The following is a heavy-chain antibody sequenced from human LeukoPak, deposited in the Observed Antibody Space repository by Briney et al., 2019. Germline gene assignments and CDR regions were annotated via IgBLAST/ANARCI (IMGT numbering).Heavy chain of an antibody. D-gene: IGHD5-18*01. V-gene: IGHV1-2*02. CDR3: ARRSTWIQLYFDY. CDR1: GYTFTGYY. J-gene: IGHJ4*02. Sequence: ASVKVSCKASGYTFTGYYMHWVRQAPGQGLEWMGWINPNSGGTNYAQKFQGSVTTTRDTSISTAYMELSRLRSDDTAVYYWARRSTWIQLYFDYWGQGTLVTVSS. CDR2: INPNSGGT.